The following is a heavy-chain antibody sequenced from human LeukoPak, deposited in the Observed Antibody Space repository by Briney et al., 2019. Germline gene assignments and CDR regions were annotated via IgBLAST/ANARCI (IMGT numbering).Heavy chain of an antibody. J-gene: IGHJ5*02. CDR2: IYYSGST. CDR1: GYSISSGYY. D-gene: IGHD3-3*01. CDR3: ARGTIPSVDWFDP. V-gene: IGHV4-61*01. Sequence: PSETLSLTCAVSGYSISSGYYWSWIRQPPGKGLEWIGYIYYSGSTNYNPSLKSRVTISVDTSKNQFSLKLSSVTAADTAVYYCARGTIPSVDWFDPWGQGTLVTVSS.